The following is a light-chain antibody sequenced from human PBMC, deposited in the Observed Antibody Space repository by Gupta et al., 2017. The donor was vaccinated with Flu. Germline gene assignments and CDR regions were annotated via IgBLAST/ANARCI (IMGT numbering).Light chain of an antibody. CDR1: SSSSGSAT. CDR2: AKN. CDR3: ATWIDALSGPV. J-gene: IGLJ3*02. Sequence: TVSLPCSGGSSSSGSATVDWYQQVPGTAPKLLICAKNQRPAGVPGRFSGSKSGTSASLAISGLQPDDEADYYWATWIDALSGPVFGGGTKLIVL. V-gene: IGLV1-44*01.